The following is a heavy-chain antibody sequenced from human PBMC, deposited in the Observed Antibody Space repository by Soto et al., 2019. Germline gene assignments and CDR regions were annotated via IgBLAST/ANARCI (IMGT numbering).Heavy chain of an antibody. V-gene: IGHV4-59*13. CDR1: CVSISNYD. CDR2: ISYIGST. D-gene: IGHD4-17*01. CDR3: STRSSISGDLVDY. Sequence: SDILSLTCPVSCVSISNYDLSWIRPPPGKGLELIGYISYIGSTNYNPSLKSRVTISVDTSKNQFSLNLNSVTAADTAVYFCSTRSSISGDLVDYWGQGTTVNVSS. J-gene: IGHJ4*03.